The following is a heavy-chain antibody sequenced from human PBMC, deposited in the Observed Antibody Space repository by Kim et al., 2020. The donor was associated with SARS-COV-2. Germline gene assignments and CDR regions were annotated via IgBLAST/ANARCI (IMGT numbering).Heavy chain of an antibody. CDR2: ISWNSGTI. CDR1: GCTFDDYA. CDR3: AKDIGGYGPPIAALVFYYLSYGIDA. Sequence: GGSLRLSCAASGCTFDDYAMHWVRQAPGKGLEWVSGISWNSGTIGYADSVKGRFTISRDNAKNSLYLQMNSLRAEDTALYCCAKDIGGYGPPIAALVFYYLSYGIDAWGQGATGTVSS. J-gene: IGHJ6*02. V-gene: IGHV3-9*01. D-gene: IGHD6-13*01.